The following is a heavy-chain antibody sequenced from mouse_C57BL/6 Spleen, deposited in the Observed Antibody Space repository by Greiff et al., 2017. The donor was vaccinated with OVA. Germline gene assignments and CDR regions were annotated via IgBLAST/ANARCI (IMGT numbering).Heavy chain of an antibody. CDR1: GYTFTDYY. D-gene: IGHD4-1*01. Sequence: EVQLQQSGPELVKPGASVKISCKASGYTFTDYYMNWVKQSPGKSLEWIGDINPNNGGTSYNQKFKGKATLTVDKSSSTAYMELRSLTSEDSAVYYCARTNWAYYFDYWGQGTTLTVSS. V-gene: IGHV1-26*01. J-gene: IGHJ2*01. CDR2: INPNNGGT. CDR3: ARTNWAYYFDY.